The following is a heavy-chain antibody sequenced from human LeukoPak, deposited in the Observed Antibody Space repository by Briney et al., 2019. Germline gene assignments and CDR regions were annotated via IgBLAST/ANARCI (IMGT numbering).Heavy chain of an antibody. V-gene: IGHV4-4*02. Sequence: PSETLSLTCDVSGDSIGAINWWNWVRQRPGKGLEWIGEIYHTGSTNYSPCLKSRVTISLDKSKNQFSLRLSSVTAADPAVYYCAREMGVRGVMDAFASCGQRTIVTVSS. D-gene: IGHD3-10*01. CDR3: AREMGVRGVMDAFAS. CDR2: IYHTGST. CDR1: GDSIGAINW. J-gene: IGHJ3*02.